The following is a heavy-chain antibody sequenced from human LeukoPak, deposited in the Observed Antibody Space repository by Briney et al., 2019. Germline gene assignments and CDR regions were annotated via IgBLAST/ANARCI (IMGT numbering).Heavy chain of an antibody. D-gene: IGHD2-2*01. CDR1: GFSVSGADYY. J-gene: IGHJ6*01. V-gene: IGHV4-61*08. CDR3: ATDVRGNCGTIKCIYYYGMD. Sequence: ETPSLSCRVSGFSVSGADYYWSWIRQPPGKGLEWIGYIYYSGSTNYSPSLKSRATISVDTSKNQFSLKLSSVTAADTAMYYCATDVRGNCGTIKCIYYYGMD. CDR2: IYYSGST.